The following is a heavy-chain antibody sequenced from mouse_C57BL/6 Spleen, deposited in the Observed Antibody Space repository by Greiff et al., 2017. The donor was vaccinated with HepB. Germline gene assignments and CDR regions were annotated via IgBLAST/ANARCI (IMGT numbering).Heavy chain of an antibody. D-gene: IGHD2-5*01. J-gene: IGHJ3*01. V-gene: IGHV1-55*01. Sequence: QVQLQQPGAELVKPGASVKMSCKASGYTFTSYWITWVKQRPGQGLEWIGDIYPGSGSTNYNEKFKSKATLTVDTSSSTAYMQLSSLTSEDSAVYYCARSWDSNEGFAYWGQGTLVTVSA. CDR1: GYTFTSYW. CDR2: IYPGSGST. CDR3: ARSWDSNEGFAY.